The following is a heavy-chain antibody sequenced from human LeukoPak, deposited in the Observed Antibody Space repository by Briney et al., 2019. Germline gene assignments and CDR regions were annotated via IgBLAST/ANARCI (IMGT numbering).Heavy chain of an antibody. CDR2: IYYSGST. Sequence: PSETLSLTCTVSGGSISSYYWSWIRQPPGKGLEWIGYIYYSGSTNYNPSLKSRVTISVDTSKNQFSLKLSSVTAADTAVYYCARAQGGGHPLYFDYWGQGTLVTVSS. V-gene: IGHV4-59*12. J-gene: IGHJ4*02. D-gene: IGHD4-23*01. CDR1: GGSISSYY. CDR3: ARAQGGGHPLYFDY.